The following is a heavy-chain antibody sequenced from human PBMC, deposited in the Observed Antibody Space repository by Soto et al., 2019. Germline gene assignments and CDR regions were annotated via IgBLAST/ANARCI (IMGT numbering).Heavy chain of an antibody. D-gene: IGHD3-3*01. V-gene: IGHV3-30*15. CDR2: ISHDGSVT. CDR3: AGGGITFWSGYYYYYYGMDV. J-gene: IGHJ6*02. CDR1: GFTFRNYA. Sequence: PGGSLRLSFAAAGFTFRNYAMHWVRQAPGKGLEWVAVISHDGSVTYYSESVKGRFTMSRDNSKETLFLQMSSLRSEDTALYYCAGGGITFWSGYYYYYYGMDVWGQGTTVTVSS.